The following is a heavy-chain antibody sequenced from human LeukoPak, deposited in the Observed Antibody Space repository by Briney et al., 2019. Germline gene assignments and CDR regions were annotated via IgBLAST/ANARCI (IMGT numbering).Heavy chain of an antibody. CDR1: GFTFSSYS. D-gene: IGHD3-22*01. CDR2: ISSSSTTI. V-gene: IGHV3-48*01. CDR3: ARDHHRRLYDSQARDTFDF. Sequence: GGSLRLSCAASGFTFSSYSMNWVRQAPGKGLEWVSHISSSSTTIYYADSVKGRFTISRDNAKNSLYLQMNSLRAEDTAVYYCARDHHRRLYDSQARDTFDFWGQGTMVTVSS. J-gene: IGHJ3*01.